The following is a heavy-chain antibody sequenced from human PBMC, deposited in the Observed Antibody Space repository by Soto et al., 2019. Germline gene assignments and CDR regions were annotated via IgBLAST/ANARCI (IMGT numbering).Heavy chain of an antibody. D-gene: IGHD3-3*01. CDR1: GFTFSSYA. J-gene: IGHJ4*02. CDR2: MSGAGRSS. Sequence: DVQLLESGGDLVQPGGSLRLSCAASGFTFSSYAMSWVRQAPGKGLEWVSSMSGAGRSSYDADSVKGRFTISRDNSNNTLYLQMNYLRAEDTALYYCAKGPIFGVENIYDYWGQGTLVTVSS. V-gene: IGHV3-23*01. CDR3: AKGPIFGVENIYDY.